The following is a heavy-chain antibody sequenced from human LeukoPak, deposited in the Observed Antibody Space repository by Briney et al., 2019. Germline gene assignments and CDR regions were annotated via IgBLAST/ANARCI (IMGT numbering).Heavy chain of an antibody. V-gene: IGHV3-21*01. CDR3: ARNLNDYGDYVFDY. J-gene: IGHJ4*02. D-gene: IGHD4-17*01. CDR2: ISSSSYI. Sequence: GGSLRLSCAASGFTFSSYSMNWVRQAPGKGLEWVSSISSSSYIYYADSVKGRFTISRDNAENSLYLQMNSLRAEDTAVYYCARNLNDYGDYVFDYWGQGTLVSVST. CDR1: GFTFSSYS.